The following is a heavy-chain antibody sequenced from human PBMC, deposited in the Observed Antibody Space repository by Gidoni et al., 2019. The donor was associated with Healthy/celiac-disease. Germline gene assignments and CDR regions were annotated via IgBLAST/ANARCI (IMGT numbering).Heavy chain of an antibody. Sequence: STNYNPSLKSRVTISVDTSKNQFSLKLGSVTAADTAVYYCARGNGSSSWYAFDIWGQGTMVTVSS. J-gene: IGHJ3*02. CDR3: ARGNGSSSWYAFDI. CDR2: ST. D-gene: IGHD6-13*01. V-gene: IGHV4-34*01.